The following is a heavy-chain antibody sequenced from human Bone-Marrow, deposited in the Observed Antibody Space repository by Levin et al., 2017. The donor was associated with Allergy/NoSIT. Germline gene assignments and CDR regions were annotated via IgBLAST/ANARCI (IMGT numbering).Heavy chain of an antibody. D-gene: IGHD3-9*01. CDR3: TSWYYDMLTGKQDFDY. Sequence: GGSLRLSCAASGFTFSNAWMSWVRQAPGKGLEWVGRIKSKTDGGTTDYAAHVKGRFTISRDDSKNTLYLQMNSLKTEDTAVYYCTSWYYDMLTGKQDFDYWGQGTLVTVAS. CDR1: GFTFSNAW. CDR2: IKSKTDGGTT. J-gene: IGHJ4*02. V-gene: IGHV3-15*01.